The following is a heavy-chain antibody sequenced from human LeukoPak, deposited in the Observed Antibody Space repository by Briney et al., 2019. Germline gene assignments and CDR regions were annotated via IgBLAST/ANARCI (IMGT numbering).Heavy chain of an antibody. Sequence: PGGSLRLSCAASGYTFSNAWMSWVRQAPGKGLEWVGRIKSKTDGGTTDYAAPVKGRFTISRDDSKNTLYLQMNSLKTEDTAVYYCTTAGSGSYYLIDYWGQGTLVTVSS. J-gene: IGHJ4*02. CDR1: GYTFSNAW. D-gene: IGHD3-10*01. CDR3: TTAGSGSYYLIDY. CDR2: IKSKTDGGTT. V-gene: IGHV3-15*01.